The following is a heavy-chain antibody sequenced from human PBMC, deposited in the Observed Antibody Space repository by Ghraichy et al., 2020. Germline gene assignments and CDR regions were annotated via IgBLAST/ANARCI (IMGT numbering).Heavy chain of an antibody. V-gene: IGHV4-59*11. CDR2: IYYTGST. D-gene: IGHD3-3*01. CDR1: GGSISNHY. J-gene: IGHJ6*02. CDR3: ARDKLLDSWSGYGYGLDV. Sequence: SETLSLTCTVSGGSISNHYWSWIRQPPGEGLEYIGYIYYTGSTNYNPSLKSRVTISLDTSRNQFSLKMSSVTAADTAVYYCARDKLLDSWSGYGYGLDVCGQGTTVTVSS.